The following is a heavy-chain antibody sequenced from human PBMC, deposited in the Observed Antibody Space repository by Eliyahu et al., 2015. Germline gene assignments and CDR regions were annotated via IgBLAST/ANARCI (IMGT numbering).Heavy chain of an antibody. CDR3: AKDLDPNVRIHS. V-gene: IGHV3-23*01. Sequence: EVQLLESGGGLVQPGGSLRLSXAAXGFXFRSYGMNWVRQAPGKGLGWVSSISGGVGTTSYADSVKGRFTISRDETQNMLYLQMDRLRAEDTALYYCAKDLDPNVRIHSWGQGTLVTVSS. J-gene: IGHJ4*02. D-gene: IGHD3-10*01. CDR2: ISGGVGTT. CDR1: GFXFRSYG.